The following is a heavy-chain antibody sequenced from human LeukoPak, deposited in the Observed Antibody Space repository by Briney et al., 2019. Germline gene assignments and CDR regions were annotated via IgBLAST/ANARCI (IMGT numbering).Heavy chain of an antibody. Sequence: ASVKVSCKASGYTFTSYGISWVRQAPGQGLEWMGWISAYNGNTNYAQKLQGRVTMTTDTSTSTAYMELRSLRSDDTAVYYCARDAHYYDSSGYYGYWGQGTLVTVSS. D-gene: IGHD3-22*01. J-gene: IGHJ4*02. CDR2: ISAYNGNT. CDR3: ARDAHYYDSSGYYGY. V-gene: IGHV1-18*01. CDR1: GYTFTSYG.